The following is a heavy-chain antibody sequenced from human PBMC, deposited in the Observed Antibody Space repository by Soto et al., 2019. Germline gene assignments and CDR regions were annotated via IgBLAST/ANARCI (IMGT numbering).Heavy chain of an antibody. V-gene: IGHV4-34*01. D-gene: IGHD3-9*01. J-gene: IGHJ6*02. CDR1: GGSFSGYY. Sequence: SETLSLTCAVYGGSFSGYYWSWIRQPPGKGLEWIGEINHSGSTNYNPSLKSRVTISVDTSKNQFSLKLSSVTAADTAVYYCASFKRGYYDILTGYSLGYYGMDVWGQGTTVIVSS. CDR2: INHSGST. CDR3: ASFKRGYYDILTGYSLGYYGMDV.